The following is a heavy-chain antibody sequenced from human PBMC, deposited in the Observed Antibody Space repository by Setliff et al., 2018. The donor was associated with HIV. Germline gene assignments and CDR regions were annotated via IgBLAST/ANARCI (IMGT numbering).Heavy chain of an antibody. CDR2: VYWDDHK. CDR1: GVSISDNNW. Sequence: TLSLTCDVSGVSISDNNWWSWVRQPPGRGLEWLALVYWDDHKHYSPSLKSRLTITKDTSRHQVVLTMTNMDPVDTAIFYCAKVKTTFGAVITSGWFDPWGQGTLVTVSS. J-gene: IGHJ5*02. D-gene: IGHD3-3*01. CDR3: AKVKTTFGAVITSGWFDP. V-gene: IGHV2-5*08.